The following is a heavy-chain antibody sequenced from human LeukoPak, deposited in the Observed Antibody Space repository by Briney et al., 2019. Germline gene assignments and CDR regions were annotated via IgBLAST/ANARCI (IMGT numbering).Heavy chain of an antibody. CDR2: IYYSGST. J-gene: IGHJ4*02. D-gene: IGHD5-12*01. CDR3: ARSYVGYEYYFDY. Sequence: PSETPSLTCTVSGGSISSYYWSWIRQPPGKGLEWIGYIYYSGSTNYNPSLKSRVTISVDTSKNQFSLELSSVTAADTAVYYCARSYVGYEYYFDYWGQGTLVTVSS. V-gene: IGHV4-59*01. CDR1: GGSISSYY.